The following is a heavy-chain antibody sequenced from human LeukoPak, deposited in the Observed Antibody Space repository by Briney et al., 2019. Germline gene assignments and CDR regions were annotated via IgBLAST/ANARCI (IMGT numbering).Heavy chain of an antibody. CDR3: ARHEYYDSRGSHYYSYYYMDV. Sequence: SEPLSLTCTVSGYSISSGYYWGLIRQSPGKGLQWIGSIYHSGSTYYNSSLKSRVTISVDTSKNQFSLKLSSVTAADTAVYYCARHEYYDSRGSHYYSYYYMDVWGKGTAVTVSS. V-gene: IGHV4-38-2*02. J-gene: IGHJ6*03. CDR2: IYHSGST. CDR1: GYSISSGYY. D-gene: IGHD3-22*01.